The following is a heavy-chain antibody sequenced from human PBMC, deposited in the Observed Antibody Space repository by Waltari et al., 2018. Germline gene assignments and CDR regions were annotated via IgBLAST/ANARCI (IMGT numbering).Heavy chain of an antibody. CDR1: GGSISSGSYY. J-gene: IGHJ4*02. CDR2: IYTSGST. V-gene: IGHV4-61*02. Sequence: QVQLQESGPGLVKPSQTLSLTCTVSGGSISSGSYYWSWIRQPTGKGLEWIGRIYTSGSTNYNPSLKSRVTISVDTSKNQFSLKLSSVTAADTAVYYCARSLLYSSGWYFDYWGQGTLVTVSS. CDR3: ARSLLYSSGWYFDY. D-gene: IGHD6-19*01.